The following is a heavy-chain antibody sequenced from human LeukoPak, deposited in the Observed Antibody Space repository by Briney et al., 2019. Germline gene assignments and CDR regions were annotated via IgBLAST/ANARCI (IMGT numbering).Heavy chain of an antibody. D-gene: IGHD5-18*01. CDR3: ARDRAAMTQVGWFDP. Sequence: RPGGSLRLSCAASGFTFDDYGMSWVRQAPGKGLEWVSGINWNGGSTGYADSVKGRFTISRDNAKNSLYLRINSLRAEDTALYCCARDRAAMTQVGWFDPWGQGTLVTVSS. CDR2: INWNGGST. J-gene: IGHJ5*02. V-gene: IGHV3-20*04. CDR1: GFTFDDYG.